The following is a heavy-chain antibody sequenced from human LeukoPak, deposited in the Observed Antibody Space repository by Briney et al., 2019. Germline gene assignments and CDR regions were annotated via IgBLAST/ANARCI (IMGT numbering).Heavy chain of an antibody. CDR1: GYTFTGYY. CDR2: INPNSGGT. V-gene: IGHV1-2*02. D-gene: IGHD2-2*01. J-gene: IGHJ4*02. Sequence: ASVKVSCKASGYTFTGYYMHWVRQAPGQGLEWMGWINPNSGGTNYAQKFQGRVTMTRDTSVSTAYMELSRLRSDDTAVYYCARVHCSSTSCYPRFDYWGQGTLVTVSS. CDR3: ARVHCSSTSCYPRFDY.